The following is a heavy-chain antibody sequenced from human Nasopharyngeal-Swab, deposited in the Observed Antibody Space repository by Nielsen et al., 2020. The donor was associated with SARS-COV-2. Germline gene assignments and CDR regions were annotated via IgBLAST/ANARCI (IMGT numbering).Heavy chain of an antibody. CDR2: IYYSGST. J-gene: IGHJ3*02. V-gene: IGHV4-59*08. D-gene: IGHD3-16*02. Sequence: SATLSLTCTVSGGSISSYYWSWIRQPPGKGLEWIGYIYYSGSTNYNPSLKSRVTISVDTSKNQFSLKLSSVTAADTAVYYCARHANYDYVWGSYRPHDAFDIWGQGTMVTVSS. CDR3: ARHANYDYVWGSYRPHDAFDI. CDR1: GGSISSYY.